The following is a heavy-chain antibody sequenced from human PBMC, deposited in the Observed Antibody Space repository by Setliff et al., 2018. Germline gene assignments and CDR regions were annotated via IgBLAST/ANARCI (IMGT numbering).Heavy chain of an antibody. V-gene: IGHV3-23*01. CDR3: AKVGAGVGIVGFDY. Sequence: SCAASGFTFSSYAMSWVRQAPGKGLEWVSAISGSGGSTYYADSVKGRFTISRDNSKSTLYLQMNSLRAEDTAVYYCAKVGAGVGIVGFDYWGQGTLVTVSS. D-gene: IGHD1-26*01. CDR2: ISGSGGST. J-gene: IGHJ4*02. CDR1: GFTFSSYA.